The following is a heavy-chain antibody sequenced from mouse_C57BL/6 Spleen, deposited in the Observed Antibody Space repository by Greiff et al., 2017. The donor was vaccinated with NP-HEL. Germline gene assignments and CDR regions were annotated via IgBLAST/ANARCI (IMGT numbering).Heavy chain of an antibody. D-gene: IGHD2-3*01. J-gene: IGHJ1*03. CDR2: ISYDGSN. V-gene: IGHV3-6*01. Sequence: EVQRVESGPGLVKPSQSLSLTCSVTGYSITSGYYWNWIRQFPGNKLEWMGYISYDGSNNYNPSLKNRISITRDTSKNQFFLKLNSVTTEDTATYYCARGWDYWYFDVWGTGTTVTVSS. CDR3: ARGWDYWYFDV. CDR1: GYSITSGYY.